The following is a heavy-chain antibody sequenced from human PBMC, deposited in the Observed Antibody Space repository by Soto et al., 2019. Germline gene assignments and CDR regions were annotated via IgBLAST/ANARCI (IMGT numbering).Heavy chain of an antibody. CDR3: ARGVGSPGGRFDP. CDR1: GGSISSSY. J-gene: IGHJ5*02. D-gene: IGHD3-16*01. V-gene: IGHV4-59*01. CDR2: VYYTGST. Sequence: SESLSLTCGVSGGSISSSYLSWVRQSPGKGLEWLGYVYYTGSTYYSPSLRSRVSISVDTSKNEFSLRLSTVTAADTAVYFCARGVGSPGGRFDPWGQGTQVTVSS.